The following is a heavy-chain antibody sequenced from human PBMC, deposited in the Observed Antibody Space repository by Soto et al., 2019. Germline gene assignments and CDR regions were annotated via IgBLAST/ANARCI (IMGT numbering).Heavy chain of an antibody. J-gene: IGHJ4*02. CDR2: ISSSESTA. V-gene: IGHV3-48*03. D-gene: IGHD3-10*01. CDR3: TRAAWFPYLSFY. CDR1: GFTFSRFE. Sequence: GGSLRLSCAASGFTFSRFELHWVRQAPGKGLEWISYISSSESTAYYASSVEGRFTISRDNANNSVYLQMDSLRAEDTALYYCTRAAWFPYLSFYWGQGALVTVSS.